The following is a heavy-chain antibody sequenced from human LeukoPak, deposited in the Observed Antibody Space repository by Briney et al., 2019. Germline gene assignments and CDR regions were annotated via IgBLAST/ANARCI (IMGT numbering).Heavy chain of an antibody. J-gene: IGHJ4*02. CDR2: INAGNGNT. Sequence: ASVKVSCKASGYTFTSYAMHWVRQAPGQRLEWMGWINAGNGNTKYSQKFQGRVTITRDTSASTAYMELSSLRSEDTAVYYCARTTAMVTIFDYWGQGTLVTVSS. V-gene: IGHV1-3*01. CDR3: ARTTAMVTIFDY. CDR1: GYTFTSYA. D-gene: IGHD5-18*01.